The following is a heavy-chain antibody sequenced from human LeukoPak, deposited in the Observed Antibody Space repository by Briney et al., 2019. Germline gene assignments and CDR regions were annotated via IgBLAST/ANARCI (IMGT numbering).Heavy chain of an antibody. CDR2: ISVSGGNT. V-gene: IGHV3-23*01. Sequence: PGGSLRLSCAASGFTFSSYSMNWVRQAPGKGLEWVSDISVSGGNTYYADSVKGRFTISRDNSKNTLYLQMNSLRAEDTAVYYCAKYSVAGSGRYMDVWGKGTTVTVSS. D-gene: IGHD6-19*01. J-gene: IGHJ6*03. CDR3: AKYSVAGSGRYMDV. CDR1: GFTFSSYS.